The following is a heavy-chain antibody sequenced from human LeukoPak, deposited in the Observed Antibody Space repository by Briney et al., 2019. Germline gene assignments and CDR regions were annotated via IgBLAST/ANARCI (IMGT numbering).Heavy chain of an antibody. J-gene: IGHJ3*02. CDR2: IYSGGST. Sequence: PGGSLRLSCAASGFTVSSNYMTWVRQAPGKGLEWVSVIYSGGSTYSADSVQGRFTISRDNSKNTLYLQMNSLRAEDTAVYYCARAGTRGDYDAFDIWGQGTMVTVSS. CDR3: ARAGTRGDYDAFDI. D-gene: IGHD4-17*01. CDR1: GFTVSSNY. V-gene: IGHV3-53*01.